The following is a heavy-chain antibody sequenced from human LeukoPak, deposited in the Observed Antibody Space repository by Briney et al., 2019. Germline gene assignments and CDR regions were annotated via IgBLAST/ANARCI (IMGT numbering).Heavy chain of an antibody. CDR1: GGSFSGYY. J-gene: IGHJ4*02. V-gene: IGHV4-34*01. Sequence: SETLSLTCAVYGGSFSGYYWSWIRQPPGKGLEWIGEINHSGSTNYNPSLKSRVPISVDTSKNQFSLKLSSVTAADTAVYYCARTSGAVLDYWGQGTLVTVSS. D-gene: IGHD1-26*01. CDR3: ARTSGAVLDY. CDR2: INHSGST.